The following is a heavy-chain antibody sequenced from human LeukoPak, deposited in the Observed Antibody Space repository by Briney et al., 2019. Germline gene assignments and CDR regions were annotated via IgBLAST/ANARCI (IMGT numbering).Heavy chain of an antibody. D-gene: IGHD3-10*01. V-gene: IGHV3-33*01. Sequence: GGSLRLSCAASGFTFSSYGMHWVRQAPGKGLEWVAVIWYDGSNKYYADSVKGRFTISRDNYKNTLYLQMNSLRAEDTAVYYCARDGDYYGSGSYFPNDAFDIWGQGTMVTVSS. CDR3: ARDGDYYGSGSYFPNDAFDI. CDR1: GFTFSSYG. CDR2: IWYDGSNK. J-gene: IGHJ3*02.